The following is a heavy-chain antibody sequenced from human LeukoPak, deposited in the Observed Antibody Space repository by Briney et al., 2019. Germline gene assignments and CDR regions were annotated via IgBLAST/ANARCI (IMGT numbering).Heavy chain of an antibody. Sequence: RGSLRLSCAASGFTFCDLAMHWVRQAPGKGLEWVAVVSYDGTKESYADSVKGRFTISRDNSKNTLYLQMNSLGAEDTAVYYCVNQLGWVALGYWGQGTLVTVSS. V-gene: IGHV3-30*18. J-gene: IGHJ4*02. D-gene: IGHD1-1*01. CDR1: GFTFCDLA. CDR3: VNQLGWVALGY. CDR2: VSYDGTKE.